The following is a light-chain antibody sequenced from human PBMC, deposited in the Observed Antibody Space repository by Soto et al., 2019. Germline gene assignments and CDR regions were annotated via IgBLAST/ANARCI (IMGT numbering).Light chain of an antibody. Sequence: EIVLTQSPATLSLSPGERATLSCRASQSVATYVAWYQQKPGQAPRLLIYDAFNRATGTPARFSGSGSGTDFTLTISSLEPADSAVYYCQQRIKWPITFGQGTKVDNK. CDR3: QQRIKWPIT. CDR2: DAF. J-gene: IGKJ1*01. CDR1: QSVATY. V-gene: IGKV3-11*01.